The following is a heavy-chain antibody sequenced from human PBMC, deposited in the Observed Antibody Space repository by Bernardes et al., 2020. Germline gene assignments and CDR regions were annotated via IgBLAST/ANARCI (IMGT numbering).Heavy chain of an antibody. V-gene: IGHV5-51*01. CDR3: ARHPKYNSGFRWFDP. Sequence: GESLKISCKGSGYNFASQWIGWVRQMPGKGLEWMGIIYPGDSDTRYSPSFQGQVTISADKSISTAYLQWSSLKASDTAMYYCARHPKYNSGFRWFDPWGQGTLVTVSS. CDR2: IYPGDSDT. D-gene: IGHD6-19*01. J-gene: IGHJ5*02. CDR1: GYNFASQW.